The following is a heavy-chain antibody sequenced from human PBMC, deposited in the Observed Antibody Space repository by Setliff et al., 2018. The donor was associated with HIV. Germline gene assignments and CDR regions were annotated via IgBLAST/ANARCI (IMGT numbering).Heavy chain of an antibody. CDR3: ARDQALEMATK. CDR2: ISTHNDDT. D-gene: IGHD5-12*01. J-gene: IGHJ4*02. Sequence: ASVKVSCKASGYTFTTYAISWVRQAPGQGLEWMGWISTHNDDTDYAQKFQGRVTMTRDTSTSTVYMELRSLRSDDTAVYYCARDQALEMATKWGQGTLVTVSS. CDR1: GYTFTTYA. V-gene: IGHV1-18*01.